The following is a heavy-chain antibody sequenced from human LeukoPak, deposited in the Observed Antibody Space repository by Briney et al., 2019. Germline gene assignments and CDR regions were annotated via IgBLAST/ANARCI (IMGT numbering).Heavy chain of an antibody. V-gene: IGHV4-39*07. CDR2: IYYSGST. CDR3: ARDFAGYCGGDCFL. CDR1: GGSISSSSYY. J-gene: IGHJ4*02. D-gene: IGHD2-21*02. Sequence: PSETLSLTCTVSGGSISSSSYYWGWIRQPPGKGLEWIGSIYYSGSTYYNPSLKSRVTISVDTSKNQFSLKLSSVTAADTAVYYCARDFAGYCGGDCFLWGQETLVTVSS.